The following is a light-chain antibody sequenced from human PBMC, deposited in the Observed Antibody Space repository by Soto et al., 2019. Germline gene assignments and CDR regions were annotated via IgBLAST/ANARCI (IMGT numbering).Light chain of an antibody. Sequence: DIQMTQSPSTLSASVGDRVTITCRASQSVRNWLAWYRQRPGKAPKLLIYDASSLESGVPSRFRGSGSGTEFTLTITGLQPDDFATYFRQQYNTYATFGQGTRLEI. J-gene: IGKJ5*01. V-gene: IGKV1-5*01. CDR3: QQYNTYAT. CDR1: QSVRNW. CDR2: DAS.